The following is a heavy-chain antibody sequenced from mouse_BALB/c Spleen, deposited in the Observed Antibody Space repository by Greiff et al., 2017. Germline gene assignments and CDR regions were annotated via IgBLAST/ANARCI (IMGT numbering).Heavy chain of an antibody. CDR3: AREELPFDY. J-gene: IGHJ2*01. CDR1: GYTFTNYW. Sequence: QVHVKQSGAELVRPGTSVKISCKASGYTFTNYWLGWVKQRPGHGLEWIGDIYPGGGYTNYNEKFKGKATLTADTSSSTAYMQLSSLTSEDSAVYFCAREELPFDYWGQGTTLTVSS. CDR2: IYPGGGYT. D-gene: IGHD1-1*01. V-gene: IGHV1-63*02.